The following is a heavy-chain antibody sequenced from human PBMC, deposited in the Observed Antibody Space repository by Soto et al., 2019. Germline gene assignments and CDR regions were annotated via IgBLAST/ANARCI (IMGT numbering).Heavy chain of an antibody. J-gene: IGHJ4*02. D-gene: IGHD1-7*01. CDR3: ARLKWNYPL. CDR2: ISDRGDI. CDR1: GISITSSY. Sequence: PSETLSLTCTVSGISITSSYWNWFRQSPGKGLEWIGQISDRGDINYNPPLESRVAISTDTSKNQVSLTLTAVNAADTAVYFCARLKWNYPLWGQGTLVTVSS. V-gene: IGHV4-59*08.